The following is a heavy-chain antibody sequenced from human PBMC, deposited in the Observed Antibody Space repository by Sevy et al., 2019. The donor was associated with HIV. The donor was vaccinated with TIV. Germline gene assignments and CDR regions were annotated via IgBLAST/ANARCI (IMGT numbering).Heavy chain of an antibody. CDR3: ATGDGYSGPY. Sequence: GGSLRLSCAASGFTFNSYSMNWVRQAPGKGLEWVSSISSSSSYIYYADSVKGRFTISRDNAKNSRYLQMNGLRAEDTALYYCATGDGYSGPYWGQGTLVTVSS. CDR2: ISSSSSYI. CDR1: GFTFNSYS. D-gene: IGHD4-4*01. V-gene: IGHV3-21*01. J-gene: IGHJ4*02.